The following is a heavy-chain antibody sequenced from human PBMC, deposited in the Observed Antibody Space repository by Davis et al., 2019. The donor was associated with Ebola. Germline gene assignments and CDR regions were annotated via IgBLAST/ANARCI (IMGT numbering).Heavy chain of an antibody. CDR1: GGSFSGYY. D-gene: IGHD6-19*01. V-gene: IGHV4-34*01. J-gene: IGHJ5*02. Sequence: SETLSLTCAVYGGSFSGYYWSWIRQPPGKGLEWIGEINHSGSTNYTPSLKSRVTISVDTSKNQFSLKLRTVTAADTAVCYCARRRWLVRSFCFDPWGQGTLVTVSS. CDR3: ARRRWLVRSFCFDP. CDR2: INHSGST.